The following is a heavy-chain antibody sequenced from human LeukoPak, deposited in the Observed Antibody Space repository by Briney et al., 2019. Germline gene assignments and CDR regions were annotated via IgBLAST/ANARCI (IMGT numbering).Heavy chain of an antibody. CDR2: ISGSGGST. J-gene: IGHJ4*02. D-gene: IGHD3-3*01. CDR1: GFTFSSYA. Sequence: PGGSLRLSCAASGFTFSSYAMSWVRQAPGKGLEWVSAISGSGGSTYYADSVKGRFTISRDNSKNTLCLQMNSLRAEDTAVYYCARDKLEWLMGTFDYWGQGTLVTVSS. CDR3: ARDKLEWLMGTFDY. V-gene: IGHV3-23*01.